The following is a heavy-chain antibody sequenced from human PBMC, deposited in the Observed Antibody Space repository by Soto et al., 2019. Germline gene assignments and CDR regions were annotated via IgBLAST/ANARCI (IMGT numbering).Heavy chain of an antibody. Sequence: SETLSLTCTVSGGSISSSSYYWGWIRQPPGKGLEWIGSIYYSGSTYYNPSLKSRVTISVDTSKNQFSLKLSSVTAADTAVYYCARQLAFVDYGDYPGGGAFDIWGQGTMVTVSS. V-gene: IGHV4-39*01. CDR3: ARQLAFVDYGDYPGGGAFDI. CDR2: IYYSGST. D-gene: IGHD4-17*01. J-gene: IGHJ3*02. CDR1: GGSISSSSYY.